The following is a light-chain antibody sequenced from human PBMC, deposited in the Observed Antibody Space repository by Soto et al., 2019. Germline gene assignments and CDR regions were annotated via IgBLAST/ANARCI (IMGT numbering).Light chain of an antibody. CDR1: SNDVGGYNY. CDR3: SSYAGSYTYV. CDR2: EVT. J-gene: IGLJ1*01. V-gene: IGLV2-8*01. Sequence: QSALTQPPSACGCLGQSGTVSGTGTSNDVGGYNYVAWYQHHPGKAPKLIIYEVTRRPSGVPDRFSGSKSGNTASLTVSGLQGEDEADYYCSSYAGSYTYVFGTGTKV.